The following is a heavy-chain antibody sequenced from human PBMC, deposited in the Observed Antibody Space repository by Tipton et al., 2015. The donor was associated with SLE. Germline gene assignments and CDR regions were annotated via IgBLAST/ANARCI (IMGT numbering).Heavy chain of an antibody. CDR1: GYSFTSYW. CDR2: IYPGDSDI. V-gene: IGHV5-51*01. D-gene: IGHD3-9*01. Sequence: QSGAEVKKPGESLKISCKGSGYSFTSYWIGWVRQMPGKGLEWMGIIYPGDSDIRYSPSFQGQVTISADKSISTAYLQWSSLKASDTAMYYCARLSSFYDILTGYPRGAFDIWGQGTMVAVSS. J-gene: IGHJ3*02. CDR3: ARLSSFYDILTGYPRGAFDI.